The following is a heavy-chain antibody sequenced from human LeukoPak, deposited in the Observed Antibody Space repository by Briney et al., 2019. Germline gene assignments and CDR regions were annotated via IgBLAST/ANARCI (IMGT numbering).Heavy chain of an antibody. J-gene: IGHJ6*02. D-gene: IGHD5-12*01. CDR3: ATVRRTDSGYDHYYYGMDV. V-gene: IGHV1-69*13. CDR2: IIPIFGTA. Sequence: SVKVSCKASGGTFSSYAISWVRQAPGQGLEWMGGIIPIFGTANYAQKFQGRVTITADESTSTAYMELSSLRSEDTAVYYCATVRRTDSGYDHYYYGMDVWGQGTTVTVSS. CDR1: GGTFSSYA.